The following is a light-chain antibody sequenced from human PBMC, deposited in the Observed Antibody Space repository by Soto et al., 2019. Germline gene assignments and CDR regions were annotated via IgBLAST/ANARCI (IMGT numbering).Light chain of an antibody. Sequence: EIALTQSPGTLSLSPGERATRTCRASQSVRSSYLAWYQQKLGQAPRLLIYGVSNRATGIPDRFSGSGSGTDFTLTISRLESEDFAVYYCQQYGTSPRTFGQGTKVEIK. CDR2: GVS. J-gene: IGKJ1*01. CDR3: QQYGTSPRT. CDR1: QSVRSSY. V-gene: IGKV3-20*01.